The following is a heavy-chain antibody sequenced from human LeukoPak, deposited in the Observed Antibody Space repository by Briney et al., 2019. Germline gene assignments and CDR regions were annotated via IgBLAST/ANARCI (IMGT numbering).Heavy chain of an antibody. CDR3: ARGPHYDILTGYYRESAFDI. CDR1: GYTFTSYG. D-gene: IGHD3-9*01. Sequence: ASVKVSCKASGYTFTSYGISWVRQAPGQGLEWMGWISAYNGNTNYAQKLQGRVTMTTDTSTSTAYMELRSLRSDDTAVYYCARGPHYDILTGYYRESAFDIWGQGTMVTVSS. V-gene: IGHV1-18*01. J-gene: IGHJ3*02. CDR2: ISAYNGNT.